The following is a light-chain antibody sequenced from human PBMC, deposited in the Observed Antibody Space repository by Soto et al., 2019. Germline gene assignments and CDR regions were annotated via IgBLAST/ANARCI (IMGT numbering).Light chain of an antibody. J-gene: IGKJ5*01. CDR2: GAS. CDR3: QQYGSSPRSIT. CDR1: QSVNNNY. Sequence: EIVLTHSPGTLSLSPGERATLSSRASQSVNNNYLAWYQQKPGQAPRLLIFGASRRATGIPDRFSGSGSGTDFTLTISRLEPEDFAVYYCQQYGSSPRSITFGQGTRLEIK. V-gene: IGKV3-20*01.